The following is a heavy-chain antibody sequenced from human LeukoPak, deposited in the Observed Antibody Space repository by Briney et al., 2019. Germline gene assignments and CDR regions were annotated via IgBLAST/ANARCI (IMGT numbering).Heavy chain of an antibody. CDR3: TRTSEGGHFDY. V-gene: IGHV3-49*03. D-gene: IGHD3-16*01. Sequence: GGSLRLSCTASGFTFGDYAMSWFRQAPGKGLEWVGFIRSKAYGGTTEYAASVKGRFTISRDDSKSIAYLQMNSLKTEDTAVYYCTRTSEGGHFDYWGQGTLVTVSS. J-gene: IGHJ4*02. CDR2: IRSKAYGGTT. CDR1: GFTFGDYA.